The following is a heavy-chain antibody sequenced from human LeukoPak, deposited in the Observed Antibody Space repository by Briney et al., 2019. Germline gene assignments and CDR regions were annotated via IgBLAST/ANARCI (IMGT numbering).Heavy chain of an antibody. V-gene: IGHV4-39*01. CDR3: ARSEYYDSSGYQD. J-gene: IGHJ4*02. Sequence: SETLSLTCTVSGGSISSSSYYWGWIRQPPGRGLEWIGSIYYSGSTYYNPSLKSRVTISVDTSKNQFSLKLSSVTAADTAVYYCARSEYYDSSGYQDWGQGTLVTVSS. CDR1: GGSISSSSYY. CDR2: IYYSGST. D-gene: IGHD3-22*01.